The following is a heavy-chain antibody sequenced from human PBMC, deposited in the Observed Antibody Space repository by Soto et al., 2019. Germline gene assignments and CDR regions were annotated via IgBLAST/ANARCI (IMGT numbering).Heavy chain of an antibody. D-gene: IGHD3-10*01. V-gene: IGHV4-59*08. CDR2: IHYSGST. CDR1: GGSISSYF. Sequence: SETLSLTCTVSGGSISSYFWSWVRQPPGKGLEWIGYIHYSGSTNYNPSLKSRVTISVDTSKNQFSLKLSSVTAADTAVYYCASLYGSGRRGMDVWVQGTTVT. J-gene: IGHJ6*02. CDR3: ASLYGSGRRGMDV.